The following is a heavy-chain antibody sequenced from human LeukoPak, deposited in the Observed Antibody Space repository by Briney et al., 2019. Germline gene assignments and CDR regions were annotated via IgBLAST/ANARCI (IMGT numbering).Heavy chain of an antibody. V-gene: IGHV3-9*01. J-gene: IGHJ4*02. CDR2: ISWNSGSI. D-gene: IGHD3-22*01. Sequence: GWSLRLSCAASGFTFDVYAMHWVRQAPGKGLEWVSGISWNSGSIGYADSVKGRFTISRDNAKNSLYLQMNSLRAEDTALYYCAKDSSGYIDYWGQGTLVTVSS. CDR1: GFTFDVYA. CDR3: AKDSSGYIDY.